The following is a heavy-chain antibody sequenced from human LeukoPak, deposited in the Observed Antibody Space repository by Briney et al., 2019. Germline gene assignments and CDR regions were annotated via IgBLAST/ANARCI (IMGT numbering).Heavy chain of an antibody. CDR3: AKQQRGYYYYYMDV. D-gene: IGHD6-13*01. CDR2: ISASGGNT. Sequence: QPGGSLRLSCAASGFTFSGYAMSWVRQAPGKGLEWVSAISASGGNTYYADSVKGRFAISRDNAKNTLYLQMNSLRAEDTAVYYCAKQQRGYYYYYMDVWGKGTTVTVSS. V-gene: IGHV3-23*01. CDR1: GFTFSGYA. J-gene: IGHJ6*03.